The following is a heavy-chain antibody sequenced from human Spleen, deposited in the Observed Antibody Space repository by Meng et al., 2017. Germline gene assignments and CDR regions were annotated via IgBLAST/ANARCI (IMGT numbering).Heavy chain of an antibody. CDR1: GYSFTTNW. CDR2: INPGDSEI. D-gene: IGHD6-13*01. V-gene: IGHV5-51*01. CDR3: ARQGDGSSSWHTVDY. Sequence: GGSLRLSCKGSGYSFTTNWIGWVRQMYGKGLELMGIINPGDSEIRYSPSFQGQVTISVDKSINTAYLHWSSLTASDTAMYYCARQGDGSSSWHTVDYWGHGTLVTVSS. J-gene: IGHJ4*01.